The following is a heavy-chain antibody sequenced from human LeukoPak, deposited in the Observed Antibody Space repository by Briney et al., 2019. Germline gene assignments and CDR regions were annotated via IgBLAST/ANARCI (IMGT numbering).Heavy chain of an antibody. CDR2: IYYSGST. Sequence: SETLSLTCTVSGGSISSYYWSWIRQPPGKGLEWIGYIYYSGSTNYNPCLKSRVTISVDTSKNQFSLKLSSVTAADTAVYYCARGSNTAYNWFDPWGQGTLVTVSS. V-gene: IGHV4-59*01. CDR3: ARGSNTAYNWFDP. CDR1: GGSISSYY. D-gene: IGHD5-18*01. J-gene: IGHJ5*02.